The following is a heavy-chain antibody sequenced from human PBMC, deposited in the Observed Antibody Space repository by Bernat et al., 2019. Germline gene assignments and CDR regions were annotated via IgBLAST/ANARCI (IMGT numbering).Heavy chain of an antibody. CDR3: ARLRPSSSGYQDPYWYFDL. V-gene: IGHV3-66*04. D-gene: IGHD3-22*01. J-gene: IGHJ2*01. CDR2: IYSGGST. CDR1: GFTVSSNY. Sequence: EVQLVESGGGLVQPGGSLRLSCAASGFTVSSNYMSWVRQAPGKGLEWVSVIYSGGSTYYADSVKGRFTISRDNSKNTLDLQMNSLRAEDTAVYYCARLRPSSSGYQDPYWYFDLWGRGTLVTVSS.